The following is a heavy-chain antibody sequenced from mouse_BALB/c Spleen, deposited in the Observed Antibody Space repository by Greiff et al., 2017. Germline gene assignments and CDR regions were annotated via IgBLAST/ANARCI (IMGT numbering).Heavy chain of an antibody. J-gene: IGHJ2*01. CDR3: ARKGDDYDVLDY. CDR2: ISSGGSYT. V-gene: IGHV5-9-3*01. Sequence: EVQVVESGGGLVKPGGSLKLSCAASGFTFSSYAMSWVRQTPEKRLEWVATISSGGSYTYYPDSVKGRFTISRDNAKNTLYLQMSSLRSEDTAMYYCARKGDDYDVLDYWGQGTTLTVSS. D-gene: IGHD2-4*01. CDR1: GFTFSSYA.